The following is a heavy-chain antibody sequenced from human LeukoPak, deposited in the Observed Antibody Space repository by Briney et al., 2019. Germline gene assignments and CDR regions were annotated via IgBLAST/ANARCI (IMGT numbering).Heavy chain of an antibody. V-gene: IGHV1-18*01. CDR1: GYTFTSYD. J-gene: IGHJ5*02. Sequence: GASVKVSCKASGYTFTSYDINWVRQATGQGLEWMGWISAYNGNTNYAQKLQGRVTMTRDTSTSTVYMELSSLRSEDTAVYYCAREKLVGYYGSELNWFDPWGQGTLVTVSS. D-gene: IGHD3-10*01. CDR2: ISAYNGNT. CDR3: AREKLVGYYGSELNWFDP.